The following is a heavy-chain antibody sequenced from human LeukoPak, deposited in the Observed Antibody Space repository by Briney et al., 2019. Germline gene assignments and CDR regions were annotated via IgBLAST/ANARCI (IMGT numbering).Heavy chain of an antibody. Sequence: PSETLSLTCTVSGGSISSYYWTWIRQPPGKGLEWIGYIYYSGITNYNPSLKSRISTSVDTYKNQFYLKLNSVTAADTAVYYCAKIAAAGTLAFDSWGQGTLVTVSS. J-gene: IGHJ4*02. CDR1: GGSISSYY. V-gene: IGHV4-59*01. CDR2: IYYSGIT. D-gene: IGHD6-13*01. CDR3: AKIAAAGTLAFDS.